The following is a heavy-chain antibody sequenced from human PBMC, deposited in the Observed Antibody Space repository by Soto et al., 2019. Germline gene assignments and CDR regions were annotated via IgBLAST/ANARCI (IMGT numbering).Heavy chain of an antibody. Sequence: GASVKVSCKASGGTFSSYTISWVRQAPGQGLEWMGRIIPYHGNTNYAQKLQGRVTMTTDTSTSTAYMELRSLRSDDTAVYYCARDGEILRYFDWLPPGPNWFDPWGQGTLVTVSS. V-gene: IGHV1-18*01. CDR3: ARDGEILRYFDWLPPGPNWFDP. CDR1: GGTFSSYT. D-gene: IGHD3-9*01. CDR2: IIPYHGNT. J-gene: IGHJ5*02.